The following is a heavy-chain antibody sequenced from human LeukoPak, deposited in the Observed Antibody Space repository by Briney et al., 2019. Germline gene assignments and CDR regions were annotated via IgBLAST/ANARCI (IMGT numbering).Heavy chain of an antibody. CDR2: IWTDGSKK. V-gene: IGHV3-33*01. D-gene: IGHD1-1*01. CDR3: APTGSSARFDY. Sequence: PGGSLRLSCATSGFTFSTYGMHWVRQAPGKGLDWVAVIWTDGSKKYYADSVKGRFTISRDNSKSTLYLQMNSLRADDTAVYYCAPTGSSARFDYWGQGTLVTVSS. J-gene: IGHJ4*02. CDR1: GFTFSTYG.